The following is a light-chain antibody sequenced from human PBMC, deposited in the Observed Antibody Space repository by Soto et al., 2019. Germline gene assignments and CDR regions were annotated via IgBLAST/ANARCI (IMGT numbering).Light chain of an antibody. J-gene: IGLJ1*01. Sequence: QSVLTQPASVSASPGQSITISCTGTSSDVGGYNYVSWYQQHPGKVPKLVIYEVSNRPSGVSNRFSGSKSGNTASLTISGLQAEDEADYYCSSYTISSTLYVFGTGTKLTVL. CDR1: SSDVGGYNY. CDR2: EVS. CDR3: SSYTISSTLYV. V-gene: IGLV2-14*01.